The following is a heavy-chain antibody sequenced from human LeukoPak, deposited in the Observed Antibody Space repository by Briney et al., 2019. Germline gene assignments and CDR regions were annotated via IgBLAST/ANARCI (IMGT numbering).Heavy chain of an antibody. D-gene: IGHD3-22*01. V-gene: IGHV5-51*01. Sequence: GESLKISCKGSGYSFTSYWIGWVRQMPGKGLEWTRIIYPGDSDTRYSPSFQGQVTISADKSISTAYLQWSSLKASDTAMYYCARAPTTYYYDSSGYYFSPDAFDIWGQGTMVTVSS. CDR1: GYSFTSYW. CDR3: ARAPTTYYYDSSGYYFSPDAFDI. J-gene: IGHJ3*02. CDR2: IYPGDSDT.